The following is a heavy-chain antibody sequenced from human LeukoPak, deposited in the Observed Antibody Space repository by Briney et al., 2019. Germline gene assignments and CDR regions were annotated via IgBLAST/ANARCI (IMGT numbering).Heavy chain of an antibody. D-gene: IGHD6-13*01. CDR1: GFIFSNYG. CDR3: AKLPAAGTRNNWFDP. V-gene: IGHV3-30*18. CDR2: ISYDGPNK. Sequence: GGSLRLSCAVSGFIFSNYGMYWVRQAPGKGLEWVAVISYDGPNKYYADSVKGRFTISRDNSKNTLYLQMNSLRAEDTAVYYCAKLPAAGTRNNWFDPWGQGTLVTVSS. J-gene: IGHJ5*02.